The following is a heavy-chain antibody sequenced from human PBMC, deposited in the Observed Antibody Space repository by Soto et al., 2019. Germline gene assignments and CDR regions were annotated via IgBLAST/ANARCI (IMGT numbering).Heavy chain of an antibody. V-gene: IGHV3-11*01. D-gene: IGHD3-10*01. CDR2: IFNNAEAV. CDR1: GFIFSDYF. J-gene: IGHJ4*02. CDR3: ATALNWGVYYHGFDH. Sequence: PGGFLRLSCAASGFIFSDYFMGWIRQAPGKGLEWISYIFNNAEAVYYADSVRGRFTISRDNAGNSLYLQMNSLRAEDTAVYYCATALNWGVYYHGFDHWGQGTLVTVSS.